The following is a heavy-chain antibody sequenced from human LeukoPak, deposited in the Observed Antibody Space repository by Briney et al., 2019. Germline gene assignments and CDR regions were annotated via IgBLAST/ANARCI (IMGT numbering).Heavy chain of an antibody. J-gene: IGHJ4*02. V-gene: IGHV3-30*09. CDR2: ISYDGSNE. CDR1: GFTFTSYV. Sequence: QPGRSLRLSCAASGFTFTSYVMHWVRQAPGKGLEWVAIISYDGSNEYYADSVKGRFAISRDNAENSVYLQMNSLRPEDTAIYYCVRDPSSVASGYYFDQWGQGTLVAVSS. D-gene: IGHD6-19*01. CDR3: VRDPSSVASGYYFDQ.